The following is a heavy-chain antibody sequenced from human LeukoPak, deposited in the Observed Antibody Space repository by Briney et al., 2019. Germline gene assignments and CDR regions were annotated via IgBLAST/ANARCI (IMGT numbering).Heavy chain of an antibody. V-gene: IGHV3-9*01. CDR3: AKDGADMAQKGMNWFDP. CDR2: ISWNSGSI. CDR1: GFTFDDYA. D-gene: IGHD5-18*01. Sequence: GGSLRLSCAASGFTFDDYAMHWVRQAPGKGLEWVSGISWNSGSIGYADSVKGRFTLSRDNAKNSLYLQKHSLRAEDAALYFCAKDGADMAQKGMNWFDPWGQGTLVTVSS. J-gene: IGHJ5*02.